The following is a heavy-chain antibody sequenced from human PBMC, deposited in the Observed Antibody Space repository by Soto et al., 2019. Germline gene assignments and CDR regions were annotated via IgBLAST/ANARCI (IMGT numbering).Heavy chain of an antibody. J-gene: IGHJ3*02. D-gene: IGHD3-10*01. CDR3: ARVSQDYYGSGSYPHYAFDI. V-gene: IGHV1-18*01. CDR2: ISAYNGNT. CDR1: GYTFTSYG. Sequence: QVQLVQSGAEVKKPGASVKVSCKASGYTFTSYGITWVRQAPGQGLEWMGWISAYNGNTNYAQKLQGRVTMTTDTSTSTAYMELSSLRSDDTAVYYCARVSQDYYGSGSYPHYAFDIWGQGTMVTVSS.